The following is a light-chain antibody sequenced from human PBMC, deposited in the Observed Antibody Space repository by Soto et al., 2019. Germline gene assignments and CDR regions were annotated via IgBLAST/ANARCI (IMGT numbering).Light chain of an antibody. V-gene: IGLV2-14*01. CDR2: DVS. CDR1: SSDVDGYNY. J-gene: IGLJ3*02. Sequence: QSVLTQPASVSGSPGQSITISCTGTSSDVDGYNYVSWYQQHPGKAPKLMIYDVSNRPSGVSNRFSGSKSGNTASLTISGLQAEDEADYYCSSYTSSSTLVFGGVTKLTVL. CDR3: SSYTSSSTLV.